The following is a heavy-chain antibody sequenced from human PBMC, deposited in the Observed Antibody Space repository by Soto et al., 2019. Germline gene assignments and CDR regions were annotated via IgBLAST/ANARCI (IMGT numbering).Heavy chain of an antibody. V-gene: IGHV3-21*01. Sequence: GGSLRLSCAASGFTFSSYSMNWARQAPGKGLEWVSSISSSSSYIYYADSVKGRFTISRDNAKNSLYLQMNSLRAEDTAVYYCARGAYGLMVYAIPGKEIYYFDYWGQGTLVTVSS. CDR3: ARGAYGLMVYAIPGKEIYYFDY. CDR2: ISSSSSYI. CDR1: GFTFSSYS. J-gene: IGHJ4*02. D-gene: IGHD2-8*01.